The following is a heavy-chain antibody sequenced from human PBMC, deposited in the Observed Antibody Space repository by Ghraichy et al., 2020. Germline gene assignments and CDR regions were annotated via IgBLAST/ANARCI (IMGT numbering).Heavy chain of an antibody. CDR1: GFTFSSYA. Sequence: GGSLRLSCAASGFTFSSYAMTWVRQAPGKGLEWVSSISASGGSTYYADSVKGRFTISRDNSRNTLYLQMDSLRAEDTAVYFCANKGSTAGQQHAAYWGQGTLVTVSS. J-gene: IGHJ4*02. CDR3: ANKGSTAGQQHAAY. D-gene: IGHD1-1*01. CDR2: ISASGGST. V-gene: IGHV3-23*01.